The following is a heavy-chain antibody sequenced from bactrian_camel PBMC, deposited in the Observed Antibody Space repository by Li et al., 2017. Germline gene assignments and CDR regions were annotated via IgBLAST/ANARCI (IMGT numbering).Heavy chain of an antibody. Sequence: VQLVESGGGSVRTGGSLRLSCAASGATAGRHCMAWFRQVPGKERETVASIRTGYPFTSDYHASVKGRFTVSLDNAKNTVYLQMNSLKDEDSGTYTCATECLGCSSGYCYGSGYEYNYRGQGTQVTVS. CDR1: GATAGRHC. CDR3: ATECLGCSSGYCYGSGYEYNY. V-gene: IGHV3S1*01. D-gene: IGHD2*01. J-gene: IGHJ4*01. CDR2: IRTGYPFTS.